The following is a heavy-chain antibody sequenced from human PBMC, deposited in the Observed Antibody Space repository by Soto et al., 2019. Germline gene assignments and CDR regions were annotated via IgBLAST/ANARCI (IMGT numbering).Heavy chain of an antibody. CDR2: IKQDGSEK. Sequence: GGSLRLSCAASGFTFSIYWMSWVRQAPGKGLEWVANIKQDGSEKYYVDSVKGRFTISRDNAKNSLYLQMNSLRAEDTAVYYCARTRATVTTSGVYYYYYYMDVWGKGTTVTVSS. D-gene: IGHD4-17*01. CDR1: GFTFSIYW. V-gene: IGHV3-7*01. CDR3: ARTRATVTTSGVYYYYYYMDV. J-gene: IGHJ6*03.